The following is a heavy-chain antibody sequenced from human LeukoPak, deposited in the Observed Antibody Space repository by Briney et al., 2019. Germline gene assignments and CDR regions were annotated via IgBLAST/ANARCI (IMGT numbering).Heavy chain of an antibody. V-gene: IGHV3-53*04. Sequence: PGGSLRLSCAASGFTFSDYYMSWIRQAPGKGLEWVSVIYSGGSTYYADSVKGRFTISRHNSKNTLYLQMNSLRAEDTAVYYCARLGSYGYVDYWGQGTLVTVSS. CDR2: IYSGGST. D-gene: IGHD5-18*01. CDR3: ARLGSYGYVDY. J-gene: IGHJ4*02. CDR1: GFTFSDYY.